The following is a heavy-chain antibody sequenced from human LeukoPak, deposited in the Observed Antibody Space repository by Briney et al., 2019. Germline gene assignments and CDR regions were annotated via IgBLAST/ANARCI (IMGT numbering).Heavy chain of an antibody. D-gene: IGHD3-22*01. CDR2: ISAYNGDT. Sequence: ASVKVSCKAPGYTFTRHGISWVRQAPGQGLEWMGRISAYNGDTKYAQNFQGRITITTDTSTTTAYMELRSLGSDDTAVYYCARDPSNTSGNYPYFDYWGQGTLVTVSS. CDR1: GYTFTRHG. J-gene: IGHJ4*02. CDR3: ARDPSNTSGNYPYFDY. V-gene: IGHV1-18*01.